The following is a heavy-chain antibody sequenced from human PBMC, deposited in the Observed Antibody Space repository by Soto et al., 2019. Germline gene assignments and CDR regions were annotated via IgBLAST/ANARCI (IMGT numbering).Heavy chain of an antibody. CDR3: ARDRGSDDPIDY. J-gene: IGHJ4*02. CDR2: IWHDGMNK. CDR1: GFTFSSYG. Sequence: QVQLVESGEGVVQPERSLTLSCAASGFTFSSYGMHWIREAPGKGLEWVAVIWHDGMNKYYADSVRGRLTISRDNSKNTLYLHMNSLRAEDTAVYYCARDRGSDDPIDYWGQGTLVTVSS. D-gene: IGHD3-10*01. V-gene: IGHV3-33*01.